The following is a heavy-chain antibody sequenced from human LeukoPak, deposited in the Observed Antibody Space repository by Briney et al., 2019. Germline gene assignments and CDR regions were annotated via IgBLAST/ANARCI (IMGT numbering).Heavy chain of an antibody. D-gene: IGHD1-26*01. CDR1: GLTFSSHW. CDR3: AKDGNGPFDY. Sequence: GGSLRLSCAASGLTFSSHWMHWVRQAPGKGLVWVSRVTNDGSSTTYADSVKGRFTISRDNAKNMLYLQVNSLRAEDTAVYYCAKDGNGPFDYWGQGTLVTVSS. J-gene: IGHJ4*02. CDR2: VTNDGSST. V-gene: IGHV3-74*01.